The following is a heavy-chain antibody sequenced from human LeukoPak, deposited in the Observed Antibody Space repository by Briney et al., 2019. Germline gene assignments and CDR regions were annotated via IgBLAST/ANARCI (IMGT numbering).Heavy chain of an antibody. CDR1: GFTFSSYS. D-gene: IGHD3-22*01. Sequence: PGGSLRLSCAASGFTFSSYSMNWVRQAPGKGLEWVSYISSSSSTIYYADSVKGRFTISRDNAKNSLYLQMNSLRDEDTAVYYCARDAGEANYYDSSGYFRGAMWGDHHFDYWGQGTLVTVSS. CDR2: ISSSSSTI. V-gene: IGHV3-48*02. J-gene: IGHJ4*02. CDR3: ARDAGEANYYDSSGYFRGAMWGDHHFDY.